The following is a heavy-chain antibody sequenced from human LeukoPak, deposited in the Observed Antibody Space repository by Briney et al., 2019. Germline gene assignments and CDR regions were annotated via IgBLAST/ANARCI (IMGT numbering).Heavy chain of an antibody. CDR1: GFTFGSYA. D-gene: IGHD4-23*01. CDR3: AREGSYGGNAEDFDY. Sequence: GRSLRLSCAASGFTFGSYAMHWVRQAPGKGLEWVAVISYDGSNKYYADSVKGRFTISRDNSKNTLYLQMNSLRAEDTAVYYCAREGSYGGNAEDFDYWGQGTLVTVSS. CDR2: ISYDGSNK. V-gene: IGHV3-30*01. J-gene: IGHJ4*02.